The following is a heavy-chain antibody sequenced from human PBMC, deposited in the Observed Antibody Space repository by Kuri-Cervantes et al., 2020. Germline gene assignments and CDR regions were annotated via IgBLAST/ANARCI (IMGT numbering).Heavy chain of an antibody. Sequence: GESLKISCVVSGFTFSNAWMSWVRQAPGRGPEWVANIRYDGGEKYYVDSVRGRFSISRDNAKNSVYLQMNSLRAEDTALYYCTRSRGSGYGYWGQGTLVTVSS. D-gene: IGHD3-22*01. J-gene: IGHJ4*02. CDR1: GFTFSNAW. V-gene: IGHV3-7*04. CDR3: TRSRGSGYGY. CDR2: IRYDGGEK.